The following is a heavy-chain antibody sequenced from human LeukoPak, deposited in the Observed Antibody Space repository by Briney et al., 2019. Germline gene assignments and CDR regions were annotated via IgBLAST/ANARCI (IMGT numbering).Heavy chain of an antibody. CDR3: ASLRRIVGATSDY. D-gene: IGHD1-26*01. Sequence: GGSLRLSCAASGFTFSSYSMNWVRQAPGKGLEWVSYISSSSSTIYYADSVKGRFTISRDNAKNSLYLQMNSLRAEDTAVYYCASLRRIVGATSDYWGQGILVTVSS. CDR1: GFTFSSYS. J-gene: IGHJ4*02. V-gene: IGHV3-48*04. CDR2: ISSSSSTI.